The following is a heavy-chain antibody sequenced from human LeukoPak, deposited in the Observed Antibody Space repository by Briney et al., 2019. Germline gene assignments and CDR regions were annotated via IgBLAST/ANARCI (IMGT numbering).Heavy chain of an antibody. CDR3: AKGYDYYYMDV. Sequence: GSLRLSCEVSGLTFSNHAISWVRQAPGKRMEWVSAISGGGIATYYADSVKGRFTISRDNSKNRLYLQMNSLRAEDTALYYCAKGYDYYYMDVWGKGTTVTVSS. V-gene: IGHV3-23*01. CDR2: ISGGGIAT. J-gene: IGHJ6*03. CDR1: GLTFSNHA.